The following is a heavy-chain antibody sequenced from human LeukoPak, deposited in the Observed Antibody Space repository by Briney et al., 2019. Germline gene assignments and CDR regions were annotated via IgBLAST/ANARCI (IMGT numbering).Heavy chain of an antibody. J-gene: IGHJ6*03. CDR2: IYYSGST. Sequence: SQTLSLTCTVSGSSISSGGYYWSWIRQHPGKGLEWIGYIYYSGSTYYNPSLKSRVTISVDTSKNQFSLKLSSVTAADMAVYYCARGGYDFWSVYYYYMDVWGKGTTVTVSS. CDR1: GSSISSGGYY. V-gene: IGHV4-31*03. D-gene: IGHD3-3*01. CDR3: ARGGYDFWSVYYYYMDV.